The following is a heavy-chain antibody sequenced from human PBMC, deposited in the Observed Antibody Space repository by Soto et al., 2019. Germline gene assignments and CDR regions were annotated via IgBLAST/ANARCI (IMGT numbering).Heavy chain of an antibody. CDR3: AHSRNLITEDAQVGDFDY. CDR2: IYWDDDE. Sequence: QITLKESGPTQVKPTQTLTLTCSFSGFSLNTDGEGVGWVRQPPGEALEWLALIYWDDDERYSPSLKTRLTITKDPSKNQMVLIMTKMDPVDTATYYCAHSRNLITEDAQVGDFDYWGQGTLVTVSS. J-gene: IGHJ4*02. CDR1: GFSLNTDGEG. V-gene: IGHV2-5*02. D-gene: IGHD3-10*01.